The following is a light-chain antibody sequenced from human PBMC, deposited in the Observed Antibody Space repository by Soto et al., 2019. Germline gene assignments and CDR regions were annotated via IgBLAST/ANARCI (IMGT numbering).Light chain of an antibody. Sequence: QSVLTQPPSLSAAPGQKVAISCSGGSSNIGNNYVSWYQHLPGTAPKLLIYDNNKRPSGIPDRFSSSKSGTSATLGITGLQTGDEADYYCGTWDSSLSAGVFGGGTQLTVL. J-gene: IGLJ2*01. CDR3: GTWDSSLSAGV. CDR1: SSNIGNNY. V-gene: IGLV1-51*01. CDR2: DNN.